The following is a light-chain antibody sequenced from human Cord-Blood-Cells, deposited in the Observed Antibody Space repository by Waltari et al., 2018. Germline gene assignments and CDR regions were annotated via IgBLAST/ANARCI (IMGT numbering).Light chain of an antibody. V-gene: IGLV2-14*01. Sequence: QSALTQPASVSGSPGQSITISCTGTSSDVGGYNYVSWYQQHPGKAPKLMIYDISKRPAGFSSRFCGYKSANTASLTISGLQAEDEADYYCSSYTSSSTYVFGTGTKVTVL. CDR1: SSDVGGYNY. CDR2: DIS. J-gene: IGLJ1*01. CDR3: SSYTSSSTYV.